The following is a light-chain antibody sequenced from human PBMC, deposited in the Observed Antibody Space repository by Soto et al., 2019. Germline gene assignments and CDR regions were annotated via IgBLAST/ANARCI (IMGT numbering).Light chain of an antibody. CDR1: QSTSSW. Sequence: DIQMTQSPSTLSASVGDRVTITCRASQSTSSWLAWYQQKPGKAPKLLIYDASSLESGVPSRFSGSGSGTEFTLTISSLQPDDFATYYCQQYNSYQYTFGQGTKVDIK. J-gene: IGKJ2*01. V-gene: IGKV1-5*01. CDR3: QQYNSYQYT. CDR2: DAS.